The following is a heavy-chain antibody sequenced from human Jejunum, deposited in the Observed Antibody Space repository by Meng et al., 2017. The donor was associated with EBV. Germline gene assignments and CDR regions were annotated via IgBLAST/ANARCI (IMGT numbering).Heavy chain of an antibody. CDR2: INSDGSKT. Sequence: VRRVGSGGGLVQPGDPLILSCAASGFTLSSYWMHWVRQAPGKGLVWVSRINSDGSKTNYADSVKGRFTISRDIAKNTLYLQLNSLRADDTAVYYCVRGPPPDTWGQGTLVTVSS. CDR3: VRGPPPDT. J-gene: IGHJ5*02. V-gene: IGHV3-74*01. CDR1: GFTLSSYW.